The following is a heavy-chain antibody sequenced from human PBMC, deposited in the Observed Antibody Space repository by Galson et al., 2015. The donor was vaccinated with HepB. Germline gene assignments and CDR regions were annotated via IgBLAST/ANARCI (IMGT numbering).Heavy chain of an antibody. CDR2: ITSSGANI. Sequence: SLRLSCAASGFTFTRYAMTWVRQAPGKGLEWVSSITSSGANIYYTDSVKGRFTISRDNSRNTLLLQLNSLRAEDTAVYYCAKDGIMVANNPYQLHFWGQGTLVSVSS. J-gene: IGHJ4*02. CDR1: GFTFTRYA. CDR3: AKDGIMVANNPYQLHF. D-gene: IGHD2-15*01. V-gene: IGHV3-23*01.